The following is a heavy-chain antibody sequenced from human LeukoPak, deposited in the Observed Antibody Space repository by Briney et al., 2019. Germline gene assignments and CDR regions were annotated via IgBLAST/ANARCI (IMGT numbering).Heavy chain of an antibody. J-gene: IGHJ4*02. CDR2: INPNSGGT. V-gene: IGHV1-2*02. D-gene: IGHD4-17*01. Sequence: ASVKVSCKASGYTFTSYGISWVRQAPGQGLEWMGWINPNSGGTNYAQKFQGRVTMTRDTSISTAYMELSRLRSDDTAVYYCARLARTTTVTTIDYWGQGTLVTVSS. CDR3: ARLARTTTVTTIDY. CDR1: GYTFTSYG.